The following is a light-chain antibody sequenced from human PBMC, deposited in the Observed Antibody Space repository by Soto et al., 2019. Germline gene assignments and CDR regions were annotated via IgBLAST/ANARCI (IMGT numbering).Light chain of an antibody. CDR1: SSDVGGYNY. J-gene: IGLJ1*01. V-gene: IGLV2-14*01. CDR3: SSYTISSTYV. CDR2: DVS. Sequence: QSALTQPASVSGSPGQSIAISCTGTSSDVGGYNYVPWYQQHPGKAPKLLINDVSNRPSGVSSRFSGSKSGNTASLTISGLQAEDEADYYCSSYTISSTYVFGTGTKLTVL.